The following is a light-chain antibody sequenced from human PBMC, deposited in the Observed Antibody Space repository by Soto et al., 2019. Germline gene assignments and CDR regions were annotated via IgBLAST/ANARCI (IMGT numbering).Light chain of an antibody. CDR1: QSISTF. CDR3: QLSHSAHLT. J-gene: IGKJ4*02. CDR2: SAS. V-gene: IGKV1-39*01. Sequence: DIQMTPSPSSLSASVGDSVTITCRASQSISTFLLWYQQKPGKATKGLIYSASKLESGVPSRFSGSGSRTAFTLTISNLQPADFATYACQLSHSAHLTFGGGTKVEMK.